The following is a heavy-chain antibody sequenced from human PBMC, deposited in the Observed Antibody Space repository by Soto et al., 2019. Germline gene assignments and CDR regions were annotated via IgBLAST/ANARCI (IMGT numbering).Heavy chain of an antibody. CDR1: GFTFSSYA. V-gene: IGHV3-23*01. J-gene: IGHJ5*02. Sequence: PGGSLRLSCAASGFTFSSYAMSWVRQAPGKGLEWVSAISGGGGSTYYADSVKGRVTISRDNSKNTLYLQLNSLRDEDTAVYYCAREMGACSDSSCYPGPYDSWGQGTLVTVSS. CDR2: ISGGGGST. D-gene: IGHD3-16*01. CDR3: AREMGACSDSSCYPGPYDS.